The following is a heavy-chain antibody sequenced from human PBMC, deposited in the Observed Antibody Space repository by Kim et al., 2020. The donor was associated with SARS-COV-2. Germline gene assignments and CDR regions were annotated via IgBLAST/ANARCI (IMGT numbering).Heavy chain of an antibody. D-gene: IGHD6-19*01. CDR3: AKERNTGYSSGWTYYYYGMDV. J-gene: IGHJ6*02. CDR1: GFTFSSYG. V-gene: IGHV3-30*18. Sequence: GGSLRLSCAASGFTFSSYGMHWVRQAPGKGLEWVAVISYDGSNKYYADSVKGRFTISRDNSKNTLYLQMNSLRAEDTAVYYCAKERNTGYSSGWTYYYYGMDVWGQGTTGTVSS. CDR2: ISYDGSNK.